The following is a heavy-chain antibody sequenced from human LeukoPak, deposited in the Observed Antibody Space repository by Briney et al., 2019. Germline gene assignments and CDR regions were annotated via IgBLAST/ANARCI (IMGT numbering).Heavy chain of an antibody. CDR2: MNPNSGNT. Sequence: ASVKVSCKASGYTFTSYDINWVRQATGQGVEGMGWMNPNSGNTGYAQKFQGRVTITRNTSISTAYMELSSLRSEDTAVYYCAGSLFVDTAYWGQGTLVTVSS. CDR3: AGSLFVDTAY. D-gene: IGHD5-18*01. CDR1: GYTFTSYD. J-gene: IGHJ4*02. V-gene: IGHV1-8*01.